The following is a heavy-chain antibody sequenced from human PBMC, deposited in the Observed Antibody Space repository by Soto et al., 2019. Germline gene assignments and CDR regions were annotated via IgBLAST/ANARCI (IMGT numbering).Heavy chain of an antibody. D-gene: IGHD3-9*01. CDR3: TRGLVDLRYFDWLFLDYYYGMDV. CDR2: IRSKAYGGTT. CDR1: VFTFVDYA. Sequence: PGWSLRLSCTSSVFTFVDYAMSWVRQAPGKGLEWVGFIRSKAYGGTTEYAASVKGRFTISRDDSKSIAYLQMNSLKTEDTAVYYCTRGLVDLRYFDWLFLDYYYGMDVWGQGTTVTVS. J-gene: IGHJ6*02. V-gene: IGHV3-49*04.